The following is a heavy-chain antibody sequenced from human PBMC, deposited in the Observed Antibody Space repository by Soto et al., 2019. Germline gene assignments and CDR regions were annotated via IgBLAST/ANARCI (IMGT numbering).Heavy chain of an antibody. J-gene: IGHJ5*02. Sequence: PGESLKISCQGSGYSLNTDWISWVRQVPGKGLEWMGRIDPGTSYSNYSPSSKDHVTISVDKSKSTAFLQWSSLKASDASMYYCARHPSLHESRVWSGFDPWGQGTLVTVSS. D-gene: IGHD3-3*01. CDR1: GYSLNTDW. V-gene: IGHV5-10-1*01. CDR3: ARHPSLHESRVWSGFDP. CDR2: IDPGTSYS.